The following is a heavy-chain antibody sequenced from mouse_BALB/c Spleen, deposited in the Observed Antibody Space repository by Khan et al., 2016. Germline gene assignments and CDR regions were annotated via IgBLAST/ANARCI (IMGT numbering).Heavy chain of an antibody. CDR1: GFTFSTYA. Sequence: EVELVESGGGLVKPGGSLKLSCAASGFTFSTYAMSWVRQTPEMRLEWVASISSGGTTYYPDSLKGRFTISRDNARNILYVQMSSLRSEDTAMYYCARGVTTVVDYFDYWGQGTTLTVSS. D-gene: IGHD1-1*01. CDR3: ARGVTTVVDYFDY. V-gene: IGHV5-6-5*01. CDR2: ISSGGTT. J-gene: IGHJ2*01.